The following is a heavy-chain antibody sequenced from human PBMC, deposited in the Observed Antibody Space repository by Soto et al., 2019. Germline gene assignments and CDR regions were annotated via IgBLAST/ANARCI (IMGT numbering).Heavy chain of an antibody. CDR1: GGSISSSSYY. V-gene: IGHV4-39*01. CDR2: IYYSGST. Sequence: QLQLQESGPGLVKPSETLSLTCSVSGGSISSSSYYWGWIRQPPGEGLEWIGSIYYSGSTYYNPSLNSRVTISVDTSKNQFSLKLSSVTAADTAFYYCVKGSGYYLHWFESWGQGTLVTVSS. CDR3: VKGSGYYLHWFES. D-gene: IGHD3-3*01. J-gene: IGHJ5*01.